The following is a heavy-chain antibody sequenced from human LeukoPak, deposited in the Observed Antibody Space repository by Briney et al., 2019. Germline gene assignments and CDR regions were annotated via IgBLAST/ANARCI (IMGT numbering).Heavy chain of an antibody. CDR2: IKQDGSEK. D-gene: IGHD2-2*01. CDR1: GCTFSLYW. CDR3: ARGWYQLLHNWFDP. V-gene: IGHV3-7*01. J-gene: IGHJ5*02. Sequence: GGSLRLSCAASGCTFSLYWMNWVRRAPGKGLEWVANIKQDGSEKNYVDSVKGRFTISRDNSKNTLYLQMNSLRAEDTAVYYCARGWYQLLHNWFDPWGQGTLVTVSS.